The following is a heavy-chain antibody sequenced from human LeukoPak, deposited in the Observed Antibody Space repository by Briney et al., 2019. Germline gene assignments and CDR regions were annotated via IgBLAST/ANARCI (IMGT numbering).Heavy chain of an antibody. CDR1: GFTFDDYA. J-gene: IGHJ2*01. V-gene: IGHV3-20*04. D-gene: IGHD3-10*01. CDR3: ARDRAPPTSWYFDV. CDR2: INWNGGST. Sequence: GGSLRLSCAASGFTFDDYAMSWVRQAPGTGLEWVSGINWNGGSTSYADSVKGRFTISRDNAKNSLYLQMNSLRADDTAVYYCARDRAPPTSWYFDVWGRGTLVAVSS.